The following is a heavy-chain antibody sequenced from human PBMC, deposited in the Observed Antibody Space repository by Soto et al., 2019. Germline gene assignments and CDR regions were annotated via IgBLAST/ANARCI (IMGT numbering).Heavy chain of an antibody. CDR3: ERVGDSGSYSGNVFDI. J-gene: IGHJ3*02. Sequence: EVQLLESGGGLVQPGWSLRLSCAASGFTFSSYAMSWVRQSPGKGLEWVSAISGSGGSTHYADSVTGRFTISRDNSKNTLYVQMNSLRAEDTAVYYCERVGDSGSYSGNVFDIWGQGTMGTVSS. D-gene: IGHD1-26*01. V-gene: IGHV3-23*01. CDR1: GFTFSSYA. CDR2: ISGSGGST.